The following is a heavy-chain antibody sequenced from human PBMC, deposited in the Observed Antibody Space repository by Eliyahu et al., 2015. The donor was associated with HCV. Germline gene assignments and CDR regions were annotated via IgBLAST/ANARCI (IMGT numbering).Heavy chain of an antibody. J-gene: IGHJ6*02. CDR1: GFTFNVHW. CDR2: INEDGSST. V-gene: IGHV3-74*03. D-gene: IGHD7-27*01. CDR3: ARGGMGTGMDV. Sequence: EVQVVESGGGLVQPGGSLRLSCAASGFTFNVHWMHWVRQAPGKGLVWVSYINEDGSSTTYADSVKGRLTISRDNAKNTLYLQMNSLRVEDTAVYYCARGGMGTGMDVWGQGTTVTVSS.